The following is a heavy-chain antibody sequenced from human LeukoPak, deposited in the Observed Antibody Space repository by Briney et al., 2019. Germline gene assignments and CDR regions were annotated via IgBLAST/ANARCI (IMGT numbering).Heavy chain of an antibody. CDR2: LLYSGST. J-gene: IGHJ4*02. D-gene: IGHD1-1*01. V-gene: IGHV4-59*01. CDR1: GGSISSYY. CDR3: AAGDKRPIQLDY. Sequence: SETLSLTCTVSGGSISSYYCTWIRQSPGKGLEWIGYLLYSGSTNNNPSLKGRVTVSVDTSRNQFSLKLTSVTAADTAVYYCAAGDKRPIQLDYWGQGTLVTASS.